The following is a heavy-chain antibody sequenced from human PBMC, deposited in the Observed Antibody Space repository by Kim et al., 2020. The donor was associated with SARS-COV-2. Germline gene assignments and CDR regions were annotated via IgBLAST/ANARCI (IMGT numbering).Heavy chain of an antibody. CDR3: AGVITIFGVVPSYFDY. Sequence: SVRGRLPITRDNSKNTLYLQMNGRRAEDTAVYYCAGVITIFGVVPSYFDYWGQGTLVTVSS. J-gene: IGHJ4*02. D-gene: IGHD3-3*01. V-gene: IGHV3-30*07.